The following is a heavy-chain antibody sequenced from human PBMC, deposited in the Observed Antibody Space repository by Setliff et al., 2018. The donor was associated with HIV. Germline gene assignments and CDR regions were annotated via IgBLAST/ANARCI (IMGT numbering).Heavy chain of an antibody. D-gene: IGHD2-15*01. CDR3: ARLVGDCSAGRCYGSDRVLDY. Sequence: PGGSLRLSCAASGFTFSRYWMGWVRQAPGKGLEWVANIKQDESEKYYVDSVKGRFTISRDNAKNSMYLQMNSPRAEDTAVYYCARLVGDCSAGRCYGSDRVLDYWGQGTLVTVSS. CDR1: GFTFSRYW. J-gene: IGHJ4*02. CDR2: IKQDESEK. V-gene: IGHV3-7*03.